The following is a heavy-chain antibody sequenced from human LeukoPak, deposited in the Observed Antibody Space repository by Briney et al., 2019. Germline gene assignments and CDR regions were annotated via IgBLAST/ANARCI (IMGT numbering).Heavy chain of an antibody. J-gene: IGHJ4*02. Sequence: GGSLRLSCTASGFTFGDYAMSWVRQAPGKGLEWVGFIRSKAYGGTTQYAASVKGRFTISRHDSKSIAYLQMNSLKTEDTAVYYCTRVSSRHYYGDFDYWGQGTLVTVSS. CDR1: GFTFGDYA. D-gene: IGHD3-22*01. V-gene: IGHV3-49*04. CDR3: TRVSSRHYYGDFDY. CDR2: IRSKAYGGTT.